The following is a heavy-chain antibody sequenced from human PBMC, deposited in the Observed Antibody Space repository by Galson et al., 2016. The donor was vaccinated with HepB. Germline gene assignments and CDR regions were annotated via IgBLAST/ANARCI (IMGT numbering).Heavy chain of an antibody. D-gene: IGHD3-10*02. CDR3: ARGPLNMLVIVYDY. J-gene: IGHJ4*02. CDR1: GYTFTDYY. V-gene: IGHV1-2*02. CDR2: ITPKSGNT. Sequence: SVKVSCKASGYTFTDYYIHWVRQAPGQGLEWMGWITPKSGNTNYAQKFQGRVTMTRDTAISTAYMELNRLTSDDTAVFYCARGPLNMLVIVYDYWGQGTLVTVSS.